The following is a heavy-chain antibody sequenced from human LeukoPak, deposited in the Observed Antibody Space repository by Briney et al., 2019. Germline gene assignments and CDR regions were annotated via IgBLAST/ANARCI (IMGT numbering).Heavy chain of an antibody. J-gene: IGHJ6*03. D-gene: IGHD3-10*01. CDR1: GFTFSDYY. V-gene: IGHV3-11*04. Sequence: GGSLRLSCAASGFTFSDYYMSWIRQAPGKGLEWVSYISSSGSTIYYADSVKGRFTISRDNAKNTLYLQMNSLRAEDTAVYYCARDQVITMVRGAKYYYYYMDVWGKGTTVTISS. CDR3: ARDQVITMVRGAKYYYYYMDV. CDR2: ISSSGSTI.